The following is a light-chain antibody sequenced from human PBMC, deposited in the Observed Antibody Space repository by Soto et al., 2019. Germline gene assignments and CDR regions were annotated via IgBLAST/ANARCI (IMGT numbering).Light chain of an antibody. Sequence: NFMLTQPHSVSESPGKTVTLSCTGSSGNIASNYVQWFQQRPGSAPTTVIYEYSQRPSGVPDLFSGSIDSSSNSASLTISGLKTEDEADYYCQYYDSTNAYVVFGGGTELTVL. V-gene: IGLV6-57*02. CDR2: EYS. J-gene: IGLJ2*01. CDR3: QYYDSTNAYVV. CDR1: SGNIASNY.